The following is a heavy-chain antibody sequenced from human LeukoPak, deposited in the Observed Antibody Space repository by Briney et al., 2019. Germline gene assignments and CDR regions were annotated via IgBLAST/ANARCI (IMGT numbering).Heavy chain of an antibody. J-gene: IGHJ3*02. Sequence: GGSVRLSWAASGLTFSSYWMSWVRQAPGKGLEWVANIKQDGSEKYYVDSVKGRFTVSRDNAKNSLYLQMNSLRAEDTAVYYCARGGVATIGEDAFDIWGQGTMVPVSS. CDR1: GLTFSSYW. CDR3: ARGGVATIGEDAFDI. CDR2: IKQDGSEK. V-gene: IGHV3-7*01. D-gene: IGHD5-12*01.